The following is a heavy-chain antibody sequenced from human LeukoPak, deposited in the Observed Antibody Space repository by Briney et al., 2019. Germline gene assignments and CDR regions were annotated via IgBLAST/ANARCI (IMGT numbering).Heavy chain of an antibody. CDR2: LYLGGST. CDR1: GGSITSGRYS. Sequence: SETLSLTCAVSGGSITSGRYSWSWIRQPPGKGLEWIGYLYLGGSTHYNSSLRTRVTISLDRSKNQLSLNLTSVTAADTAVYYCARASDYGAPRDAFDIWGQGTTVTVSS. V-gene: IGHV4-30-2*01. CDR3: ARASDYGAPRDAFDI. J-gene: IGHJ3*02. D-gene: IGHD4-17*01.